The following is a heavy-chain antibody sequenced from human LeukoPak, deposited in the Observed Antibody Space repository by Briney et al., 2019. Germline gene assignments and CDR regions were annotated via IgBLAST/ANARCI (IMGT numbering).Heavy chain of an antibody. Sequence: SETLSLTCAVYGGSFSGYYWSWIRQPPGKGLEWIGEINHSGSTNYNPSLKSRVTKSVDTAKNQFSLKLSSVTAADTAVYYCARATLLYGSGSYVYFDYWGQGTLVTVSS. D-gene: IGHD3-10*01. CDR1: GGSFSGYY. V-gene: IGHV4-34*01. CDR3: ARATLLYGSGSYVYFDY. J-gene: IGHJ4*02. CDR2: INHSGST.